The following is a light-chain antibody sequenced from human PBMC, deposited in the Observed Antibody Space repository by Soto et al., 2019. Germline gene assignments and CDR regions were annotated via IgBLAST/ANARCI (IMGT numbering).Light chain of an antibody. CDR3: QQYYGTPVT. Sequence: LMTPSPDSLSVSLGERATINCKSSQSVFYSSNNKIYLAWYQQKPGQPPKLLIYWASARDSGVPDRFSGSGSGTDFTLTISSLQAEDVAIYYCQQYYGTPVTFGQGTNVDIK. J-gene: IGKJ1*01. CDR2: WAS. V-gene: IGKV4-1*01. CDR1: QSVFYSSNNKIY.